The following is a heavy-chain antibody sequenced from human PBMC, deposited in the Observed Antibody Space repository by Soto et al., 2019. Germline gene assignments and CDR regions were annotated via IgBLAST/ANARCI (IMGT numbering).Heavy chain of an antibody. CDR1: GFTFDDYA. CDR2: ISWNSGSI. CDR3: AKIAVAGTFFDY. J-gene: IGHJ4*02. D-gene: IGHD6-19*01. V-gene: IGHV3-9*01. Sequence: EVQLVESGGGLVQPGRSLRLSCAASGFTFDDYAMHWVRQAPGKGLEWVSGISWNSGSIGYVDSVKGRFTISRDNAKNSLYLQMNSLRAEDTALYYCAKIAVAGTFFDYWGQGTLVTVSS.